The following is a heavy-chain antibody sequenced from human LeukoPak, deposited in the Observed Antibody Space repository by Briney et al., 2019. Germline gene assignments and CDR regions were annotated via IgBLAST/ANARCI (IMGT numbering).Heavy chain of an antibody. CDR3: ARVGCSSTSCYGNYYYYYMDV. V-gene: IGHV3-21*01. CDR1: GFTFSSYS. Sequence: GGSLRLSCAASGFTFSSYSMNWVRQAPGKGLEWVSSISSSSSYIYYADSVKGRFTISRDNAKNSLYLQMNSLRADDTAVYYCARVGCSSTSCYGNYYYYYMDVWGKGTTVTVSS. CDR2: ISSSSSYI. D-gene: IGHD2-2*01. J-gene: IGHJ6*03.